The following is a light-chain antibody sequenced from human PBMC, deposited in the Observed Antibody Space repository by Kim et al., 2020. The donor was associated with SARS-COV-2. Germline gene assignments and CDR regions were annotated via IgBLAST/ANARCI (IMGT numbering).Light chain of an antibody. J-gene: IGKJ3*01. CDR2: AIS. CDR1: QGIRND. CDR3: LHYSGFPFA. Sequence: DIQMTQSPSSLSASVGDRVTITCRASQGIRNDLGWYHQKPGKAPRRLIYAISTLQNGVPSRFSGGGSGTEFTLTISSLQPEDVATYYCLHYSGFPFAFGPGTKVDIK. V-gene: IGKV1-17*01.